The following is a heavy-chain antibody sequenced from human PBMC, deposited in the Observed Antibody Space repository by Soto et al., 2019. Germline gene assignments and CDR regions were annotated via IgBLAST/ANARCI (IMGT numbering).Heavy chain of an antibody. CDR1: GYTFTSYG. Sequence: ASVKVSCKASGYTFTSYGISWVRQAPGQGLEWMGWISAYNGNTNYAQKLQGRVTMTTDTSTSTAYMELRSLRSDDTAVYYCARVPFPSWDYYDSSGYRFFDYWGQGTLVTVSS. CDR2: ISAYNGNT. CDR3: ARVPFPSWDYYDSSGYRFFDY. J-gene: IGHJ4*02. V-gene: IGHV1-18*01. D-gene: IGHD3-22*01.